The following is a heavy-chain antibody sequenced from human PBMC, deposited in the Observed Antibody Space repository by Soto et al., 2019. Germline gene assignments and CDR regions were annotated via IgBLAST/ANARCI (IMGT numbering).Heavy chain of an antibody. CDR1: GYTFTGYY. Sequence: ASVKVSCKASGYTFTGYYMHWVRQAPGQGLEWMGWINPNSGGTNYAQKFQGWVTMTRDTSISTAYMELSRLRSDDTAVYYCARDSSVGTTSPYYFDYWGQGTLVTVS. J-gene: IGHJ4*02. CDR2: INPNSGGT. V-gene: IGHV1-2*04. CDR3: ARDSSVGTTSPYYFDY. D-gene: IGHD2-21*02.